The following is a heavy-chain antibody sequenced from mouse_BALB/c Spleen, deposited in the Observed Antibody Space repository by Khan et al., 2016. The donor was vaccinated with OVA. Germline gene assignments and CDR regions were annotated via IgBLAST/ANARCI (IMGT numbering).Heavy chain of an antibody. CDR2: IDPENGNT. CDR1: GFNIKDYY. CDR3: ARADDYPGFAY. D-gene: IGHD2-13*01. V-gene: IGHV14-1*02. Sequence: VQLKQSGAELVRPGALVKLSCKASGFNIKDYYIHWVKQRPEQGLEWIGWIDPENGNTIYDPKFQGKANITADTSSNTAYLHFSSLTSEDTAVYYCARADDYPGFAYWGQGTLVTVSA. J-gene: IGHJ3*01.